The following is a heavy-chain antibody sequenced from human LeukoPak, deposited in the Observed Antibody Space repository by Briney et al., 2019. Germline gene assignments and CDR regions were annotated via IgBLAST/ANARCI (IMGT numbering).Heavy chain of an antibody. V-gene: IGHV4-59*01. CDR1: GGSISSYY. CDR3: ARSGPYSSSIEGYYYYYYMDV. CDR2: IYYSGST. D-gene: IGHD6-6*01. J-gene: IGHJ6*03. Sequence: ETLSLTCTVSGGSISSYYWSWIRQPPGKGLEWIGYIYYSGSTNYNPSLKSRVTISVDTSKNQFSLKLSSVTAADTAVYYCARSGPYSSSIEGYYYYYYMDVWGKGTTVTVPS.